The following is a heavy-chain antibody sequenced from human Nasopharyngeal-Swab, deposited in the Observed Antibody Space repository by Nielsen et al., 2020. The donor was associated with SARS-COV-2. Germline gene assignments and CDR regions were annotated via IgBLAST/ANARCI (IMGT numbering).Heavy chain of an antibody. V-gene: IGHV4-34*01. CDR2: INQSGSA. Sequence: SETLSLTCAVYGGSFSVYYWTWVRQAPGKGLEWIGEINQSGSADYHPSFKSRVIISLDTSKNQFSLRLTSLTAADTAIYYCARAKWVRSPPTSFYYAMDVWGQGTTVTVSS. CDR3: ARAKWVRSPPTSFYYAMDV. D-gene: IGHD1-26*01. CDR1: GGSFSVYY. J-gene: IGHJ6*02.